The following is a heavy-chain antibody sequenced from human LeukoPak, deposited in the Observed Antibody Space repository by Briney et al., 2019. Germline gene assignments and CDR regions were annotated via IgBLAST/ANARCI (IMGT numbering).Heavy chain of an antibody. CDR3: GRDLGGRSGY. V-gene: IGHV3-74*01. D-gene: IGHD1-26*01. J-gene: IGHJ4*02. CDR2: INEDGSIT. Sequence: GGSLRLSCAVSGFTFRTYWMHWVRQVPGEGLVWVSRINEDGSITSYADSVKGRFSISRDNAKNTLYLQMNSLRAEDTAVYYCGRDLGGRSGYWGQGTLVTVSS. CDR1: GFTFRTYW.